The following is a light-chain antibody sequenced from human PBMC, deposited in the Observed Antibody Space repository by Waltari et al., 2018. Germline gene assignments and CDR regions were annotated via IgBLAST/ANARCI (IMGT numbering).Light chain of an antibody. CDR1: QTILYNTNNKNY. CDR2: WAS. Sequence: DIVMTQSPDSLAVSLGERATINCKSSQTILYNTNNKNYLAWYQQKPRQTPKLLIYWASTLESVVPDRFSGSGSGTDFTLTISSLQAEDVAVYYCHQYYTTPITFGQGTRLEIK. CDR3: HQYYTTPIT. V-gene: IGKV4-1*01. J-gene: IGKJ5*01.